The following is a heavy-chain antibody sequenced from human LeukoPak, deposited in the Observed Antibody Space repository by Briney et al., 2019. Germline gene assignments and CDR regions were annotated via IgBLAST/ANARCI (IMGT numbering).Heavy chain of an antibody. CDR1: GFTFSRFA. CDR3: AKGRGSLDY. Sequence: GGSLRLSCAASGFTFSRFAMTWVRQAPGKGLEWVSAISGSDGRTYYADSVKGRFIISRDNSKDTASLQMNSPRAEDTAIYYCAKGRGSLDYWGQGTLVTVSS. V-gene: IGHV3-23*01. J-gene: IGHJ4*02. D-gene: IGHD1-26*01. CDR2: ISGSDGRT.